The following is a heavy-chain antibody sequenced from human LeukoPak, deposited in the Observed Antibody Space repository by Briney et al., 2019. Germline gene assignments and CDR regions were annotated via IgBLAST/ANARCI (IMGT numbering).Heavy chain of an antibody. V-gene: IGHV4-31*01. CDR2: IYYSGST. CDR3: ARDLEGFLPHTGLGVAPNSERQYGMDV. CDR1: GGSISSGGYY. J-gene: IGHJ6*02. D-gene: IGHD3-3*01. Sequence: PSETLSLTCTVSGGSISSGGYYWSWIRQHPGKGLEWIGYIYYSGSTYYNPSLKSPVTISVDTSKNQFSLKLSSVTAADTAVYYCARDLEGFLPHTGLGVAPNSERQYGMDVWGQGTTVTVSS.